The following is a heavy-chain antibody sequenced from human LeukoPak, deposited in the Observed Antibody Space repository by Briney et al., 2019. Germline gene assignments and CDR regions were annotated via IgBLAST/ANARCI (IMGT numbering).Heavy chain of an antibody. CDR3: ERDGEAYCGGDCYSDY. D-gene: IGHD2-21*02. J-gene: IGHJ4*02. CDR2: IKQDGSEK. V-gene: IGHV3-7*01. Sequence: GGSLRLSCAASGFTFSSYWMSWVRQAPGKGLEWVANIKQDGSEKYYVDSVKGRFTISRDNAKNSLYLQMNSLRAEDTAVYYCERDGEAYCGGDCYSDYWGQGTLVTVSS. CDR1: GFTFSSYW.